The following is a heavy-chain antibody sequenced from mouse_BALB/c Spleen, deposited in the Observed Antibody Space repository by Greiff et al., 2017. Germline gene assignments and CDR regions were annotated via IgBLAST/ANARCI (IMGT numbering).Heavy chain of an antibody. Sequence: VKLEESGPGLVAPSQSLSITCTVSGFSLTSYGVHWVRQPPGKGLEWLGVIWAGGSTNYNSALMSRLSISKDNSKSQVFLKMNSLQTDDTAMYYCARDPGGNYYFDYWGQGTTRTVSS. CDR1: GFSLTSYG. D-gene: IGHD2-1*01. V-gene: IGHV2-9*02. CDR2: IWAGGST. CDR3: ARDPGGNYYFDY. J-gene: IGHJ2*01.